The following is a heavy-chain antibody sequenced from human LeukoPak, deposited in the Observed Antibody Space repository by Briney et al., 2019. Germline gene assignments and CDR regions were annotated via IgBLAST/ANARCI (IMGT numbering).Heavy chain of an antibody. J-gene: IGHJ4*02. CDR2: INHSGST. CDR1: GGSFSGYY. V-gene: IGHV4-34*01. D-gene: IGHD5-18*01. CDR3: ARVQADTAMAY. Sequence: SETLSLTCAVYGGSFSGYYWSWIRQPPGKGLEWIGEINHSGSTNYNPSLKSRVTISVDTSKNQFSPKLSSVTAADTAAYYCARVQADTAMAYWGQGTLVTVSS.